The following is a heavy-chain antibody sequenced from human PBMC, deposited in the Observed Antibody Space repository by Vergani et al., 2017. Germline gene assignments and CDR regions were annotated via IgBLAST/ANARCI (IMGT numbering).Heavy chain of an antibody. D-gene: IGHD3-3*01. V-gene: IGHV1-69*01. J-gene: IGHJ4*02. CDR1: GYTFTSYD. Sequence: QVQLVQSGAEVKKPGASVKVSCKASGYTFTSYDISWVRQAPGQGLEWMGGIIPIFGTANYAQKFQGRVTITADESTSTAYMELSSLRSEDTAVYYCARGYQSGGRFDYWGQGTLVTVSS. CDR3: ARGYQSGGRFDY. CDR2: IIPIFGTA.